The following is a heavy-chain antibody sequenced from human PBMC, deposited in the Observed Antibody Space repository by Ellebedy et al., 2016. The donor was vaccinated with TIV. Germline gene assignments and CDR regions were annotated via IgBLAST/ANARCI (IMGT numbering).Heavy chain of an antibody. D-gene: IGHD4-11*01. Sequence: AASVNVSCKASGGTFRTYTVTWVRQAPGQGLEWVGGILPISPTPNYAQKFQGRVTLTADESANIVYMELSSLSSEDTAVYYCARGKDSGNYVGWFDPWGQGTLVTVSS. CDR2: ILPISPTP. J-gene: IGHJ5*02. CDR3: ARGKDSGNYVGWFDP. V-gene: IGHV1-69*13. CDR1: GGTFRTYT.